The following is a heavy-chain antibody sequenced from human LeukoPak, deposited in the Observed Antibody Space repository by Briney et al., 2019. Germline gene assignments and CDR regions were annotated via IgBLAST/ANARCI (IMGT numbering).Heavy chain of an antibody. D-gene: IGHD4-11*01. CDR2: IYYSGHT. Sequence: PPKPLPLPCTWSGVPISLYNWGWTRHPPGKGLDGIGNIYYSGHTHYNPSLKSRVTISVDTSKNQFSLKLSSVTAADTAVYYCARVGADYSNAPFDYWGQGTLVTVSS. CDR3: ARVGADYSNAPFDY. V-gene: IGHV4-59*01. CDR1: GVPISLYN. J-gene: IGHJ4*02.